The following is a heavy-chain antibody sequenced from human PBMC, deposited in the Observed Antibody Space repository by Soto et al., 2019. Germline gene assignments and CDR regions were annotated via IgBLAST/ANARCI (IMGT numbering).Heavy chain of an antibody. CDR1: GGTFNNYA. V-gene: IGHV1-69*13. Sequence: SVKVSCKASGGTFNNYALSWVRQAPGQGLEWMGGIIPIFNSANYAQRFQGRVTITADDSTSTAYMELRSLRPDDTAVYYCAREVTVASYSFDFWGQGTLVTVS. J-gene: IGHJ4*02. CDR3: AREVTVASYSFDF. D-gene: IGHD5-12*01. CDR2: IIPIFNSA.